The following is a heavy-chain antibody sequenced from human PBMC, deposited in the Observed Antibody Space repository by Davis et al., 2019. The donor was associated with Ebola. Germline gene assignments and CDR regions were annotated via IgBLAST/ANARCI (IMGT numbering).Heavy chain of an antibody. CDR2: IKSKTDGGTT. D-gene: IGHD4-17*01. Sequence: GESLKISCVASGFTFTNAWMSWVRQAPGKGLEWVGRIKSKTDGGTTDYAAPVKGRFAMSRDDSKNTLYLQMNSLKIDDTAVYYCTTLSTVTTMYFDLWGRGTLVTVSS. CDR3: TTLSTVTTMYFDL. V-gene: IGHV3-15*01. J-gene: IGHJ2*01. CDR1: GFTFTNAW.